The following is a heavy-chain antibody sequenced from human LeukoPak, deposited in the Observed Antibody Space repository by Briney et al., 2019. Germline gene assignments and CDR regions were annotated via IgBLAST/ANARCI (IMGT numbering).Heavy chain of an antibody. D-gene: IGHD6-13*01. V-gene: IGHV3-7*01. Sequence: GGSLRLSCAASGFTFSSYWMSWVRQAPGKGLEWVANIKQDGSEKYYVDSVKGRFTISRDNAKNSLYLQMNSLRAEDTAVYYCARVKQQIYYYGMDVWGQGTTVTVSS. CDR1: GFTFSSYW. CDR3: ARVKQQIYYYGMDV. J-gene: IGHJ6*02. CDR2: IKQDGSEK.